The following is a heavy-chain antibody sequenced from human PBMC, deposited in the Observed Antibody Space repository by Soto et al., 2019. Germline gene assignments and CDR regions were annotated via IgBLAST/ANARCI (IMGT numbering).Heavy chain of an antibody. CDR1: GFTFSSYA. D-gene: IGHD5-18*01. Sequence: GGSLRLSCAASGFTFSSYAMSWVRQAPGKGLEWVSAISGSGGSTYYADSVKGRFTISRDNSKNTLYLQMNSLRAEDTAVYYCARRTAYDYYYGMDVWGQGTTVTVSS. CDR2: ISGSGGST. V-gene: IGHV3-23*01. J-gene: IGHJ6*02. CDR3: ARRTAYDYYYGMDV.